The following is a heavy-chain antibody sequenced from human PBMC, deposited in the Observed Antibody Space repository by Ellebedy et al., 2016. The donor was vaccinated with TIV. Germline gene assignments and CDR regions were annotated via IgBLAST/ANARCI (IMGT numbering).Heavy chain of an antibody. CDR3: AASGDGNILDF. Sequence: GESLKISCAASGFMFSEYVMDWVRQAPGKGLEWVGRVRHKGRGYTTEYAASAKGRFTVSRADSKNSLFLQMSSLKTEDTAMYYCAASGDGNILDFWGQGNLVTVSS. D-gene: IGHD2-21*02. CDR2: VRHKGRGYTT. CDR1: GFMFSEYV. J-gene: IGHJ4*02. V-gene: IGHV3-72*01.